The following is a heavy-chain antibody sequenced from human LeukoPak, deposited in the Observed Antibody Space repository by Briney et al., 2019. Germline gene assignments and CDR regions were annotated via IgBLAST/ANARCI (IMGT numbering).Heavy chain of an antibody. CDR3: ARESHVTREDY. CDR1: GYTFTGYY. CDR2: INPNSGGT. J-gene: IGHJ4*02. Sequence: ASVKVSCKDSGYTFTGYYMHWVRQAPGQGLEWMGRINPNSGGTNYAQKFQGRVTMTRDTSISTAYMELSRLRSDDTAVYYCARESHVTREDYWGQGTLVTVSS. D-gene: IGHD3-10*01. V-gene: IGHV1-2*06.